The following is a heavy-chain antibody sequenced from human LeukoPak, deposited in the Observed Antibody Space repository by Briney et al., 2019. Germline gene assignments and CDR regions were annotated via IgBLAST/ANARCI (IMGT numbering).Heavy chain of an antibody. CDR1: GGTSSSYA. Sequence: ASVKVPCKDSGGTSSSYAISWVRQAPGQGLEWMGGIIPIFGTANYAQKFQGRVTITADESTSTAYMELSSLRSEDTAVYYCASPATIAAARFTFNYWGQGTLVTVSS. J-gene: IGHJ4*02. V-gene: IGHV1-69*13. D-gene: IGHD6-13*01. CDR3: ASPATIAAARFTFNY. CDR2: IIPIFGTA.